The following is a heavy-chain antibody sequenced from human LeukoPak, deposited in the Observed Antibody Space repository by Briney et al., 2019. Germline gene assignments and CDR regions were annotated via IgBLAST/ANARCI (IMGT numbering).Heavy chain of an antibody. J-gene: IGHJ5*02. CDR3: AKDISNYDFWSGFYT. D-gene: IGHD3-3*01. Sequence: GGSLRLSCAASGFTFDDYAMHWVRQAPGKGLEWVSLISGDGRSTYYADSVKGRFTISRDNSKNSLYLQMNSLRTEDTALYYCAKDISNYDFWSGFYTWGQGTLVTVSS. CDR2: ISGDGRST. CDR1: GFTFDDYA. V-gene: IGHV3-43*02.